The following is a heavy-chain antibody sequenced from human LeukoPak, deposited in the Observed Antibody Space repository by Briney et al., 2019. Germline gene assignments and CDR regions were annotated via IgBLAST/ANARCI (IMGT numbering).Heavy chain of an antibody. J-gene: IGHJ4*02. CDR2: INSDGSFT. D-gene: IGHD2-15*01. CDR3: ARACSVGSCHAGDY. V-gene: IGHV3-74*01. CDR1: GFTFTTYW. Sequence: GGSLRLSCTASGFTFTTYWMHWVRQAPGKGLMWVSRINSDGSFTGYADSVKGRFTVSRDSAKNTLYLQMNGLRAEDTAVYYCARACSVGSCHAGDYWGQGTLVTVSS.